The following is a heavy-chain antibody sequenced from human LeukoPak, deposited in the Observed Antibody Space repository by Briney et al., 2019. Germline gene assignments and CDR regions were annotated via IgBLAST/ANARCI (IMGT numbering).Heavy chain of an antibody. J-gene: IGHJ4*02. Sequence: PGGSLRLSCAASGFTVSSNYMSWVRQAPGKGLEWVSVIYSGGSTYYADSVKGRFTISRDNSKNTLYLQMNSLRAEDTAVYYCARGPPRGSGSLDYWGQGTLVTVSS. CDR1: GFTVSSNY. CDR2: IYSGGST. CDR3: ARGPPRGSGSLDY. V-gene: IGHV3-53*01. D-gene: IGHD1-26*01.